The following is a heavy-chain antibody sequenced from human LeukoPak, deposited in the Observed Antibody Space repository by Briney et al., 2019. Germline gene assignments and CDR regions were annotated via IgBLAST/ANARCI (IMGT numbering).Heavy chain of an antibody. CDR1: GYSFTSHS. Sequence: GESLKISCRGSGYSFTSHSIAWVRQMPGKGLEWMGVIYPANSDTRYSPSFQGQVTISADKSITTAYLQWSSLKASDTAMYYCARQGGAIALDYWSQGTLVTVSS. CDR2: IYPANSDT. CDR3: ARQGGAIALDY. V-gene: IGHV5-51*01. J-gene: IGHJ4*02. D-gene: IGHD3-16*02.